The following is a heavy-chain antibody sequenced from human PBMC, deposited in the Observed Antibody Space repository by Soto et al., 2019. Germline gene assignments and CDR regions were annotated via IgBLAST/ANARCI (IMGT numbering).Heavy chain of an antibody. J-gene: IGHJ4*02. V-gene: IGHV5-51*01. CDR2: IYPGDSDT. Sequence: GESLKISCKGSGYSFTSYWIGWVRQMPGKGLEWMGIIYPGDSDTRYSPSFQGQVTISADKSISTAYLQWSSLKASDTAMYYCASHEVPAVAGTDYWGQGTLVTVSS. CDR3: ASHEVPAVAGTDY. D-gene: IGHD6-19*01. CDR1: GYSFTSYW.